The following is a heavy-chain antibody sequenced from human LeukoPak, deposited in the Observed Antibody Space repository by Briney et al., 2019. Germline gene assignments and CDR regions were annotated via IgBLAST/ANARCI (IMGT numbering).Heavy chain of an antibody. CDR3: ARGAWYDFWSGYLFDY. CDR1: GGSFSGYY. J-gene: IGHJ4*02. D-gene: IGHD3-3*01. V-gene: IGHV4-34*01. CDR2: INHSGST. Sequence: PSETLSLTCAVYGGSFSGYYWSWIRQPPGKGLEWIGEINHSGSTNYNPSLKSRVTMSVDTSKNQFSLKLSSVTAADTAVYYCARGAWYDFWSGYLFDYWGQGTLVTVSS.